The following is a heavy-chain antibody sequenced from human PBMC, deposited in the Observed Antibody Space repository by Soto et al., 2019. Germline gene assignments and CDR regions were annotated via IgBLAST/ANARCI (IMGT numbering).Heavy chain of an antibody. CDR2: IFSNDEK. V-gene: IGHV2-26*01. Sequence: QVTLKESGPVLVKPTETLTLTCTVSGFSLSNARMGVSWIRQPPGKALEWLAHIFSNDEKSYSTSLKSRLTISKDTSKSQVVLTMTNMDPVDTATYYCARIRADDSSSADHDAFDIWGQGTMVTVSS. D-gene: IGHD6-6*01. CDR3: ARIRADDSSSADHDAFDI. J-gene: IGHJ3*02. CDR1: GFSLSNARMG.